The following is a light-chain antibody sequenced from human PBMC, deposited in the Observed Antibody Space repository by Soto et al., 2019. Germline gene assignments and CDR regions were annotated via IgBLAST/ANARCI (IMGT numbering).Light chain of an antibody. CDR1: QSLLHRTGYTY. V-gene: IGKV2-28*01. CDR3: MQSLQIPAT. J-gene: IGKJ1*01. Sequence: DILMTQSPSSLPVTPGEPASMSCRSSQSLLHRTGYTYLDWYIQKPGQPPLLLIYMGSNRSSGVPDRFSGSGSGRDFTLKISRVEAEDVGIYYCMQSLQIPATFAQGTKLEIK. CDR2: MGS.